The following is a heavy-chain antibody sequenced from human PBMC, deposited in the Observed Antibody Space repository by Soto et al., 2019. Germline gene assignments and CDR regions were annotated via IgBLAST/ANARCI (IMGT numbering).Heavy chain of an antibody. J-gene: IGHJ6*02. CDR1: GDTFSNYA. CDR3: ARDMIPAAPAYKYYAMDV. CDR2: IIPIFRTT. Sequence: HVQLVQSGAEVKKPGSSVKVSCKASGDTFSNYAISWVRQAPGQGLEWMGGIIPIFRTTDYAQNFQGRVTITADESTSTADMELSSLGSEDTAVYFCARDMIPAAPAYKYYAMDVWGQGTPVTVSS. D-gene: IGHD2-2*01. V-gene: IGHV1-69*01.